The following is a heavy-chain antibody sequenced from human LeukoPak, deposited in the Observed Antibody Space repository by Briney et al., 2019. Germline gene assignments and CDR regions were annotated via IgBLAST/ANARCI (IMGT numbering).Heavy chain of an antibody. V-gene: IGHV4-30-4*01. CDR1: GDSISSSDPY. Sequence: SETLSLTCTVSGDSISSSDPYWSWIRQPPGKGLEWIGFIYHSGSTYYNPSLKSRVTISVDTSKNQFSLKLNSVTAADTAVYYCASCRAHWFGPWGQGTLVTVSS. CDR3: ASCRAHWFGP. J-gene: IGHJ5*02. CDR2: IYHSGST.